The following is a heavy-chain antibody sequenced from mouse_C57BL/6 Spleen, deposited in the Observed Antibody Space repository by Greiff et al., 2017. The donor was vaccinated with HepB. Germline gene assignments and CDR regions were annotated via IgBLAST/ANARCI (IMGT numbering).Heavy chain of an antibody. V-gene: IGHV5-6*02. CDR1: GFTFSSYG. CDR2: ISSGGSYT. Sequence: EVKLVESGGDLVKPGGSLKLSCAASGFTFSSYGMSWVRQTPDKRLEWVATISSGGSYTYYPDSVKGRFTISRDNAKNTLYLQMSSLKSEDTAMYYCARHEDSSGYAMGYWGQGTSVTVSS. CDR3: ARHEDSSGYAMGY. D-gene: IGHD3-2*02. J-gene: IGHJ4*01.